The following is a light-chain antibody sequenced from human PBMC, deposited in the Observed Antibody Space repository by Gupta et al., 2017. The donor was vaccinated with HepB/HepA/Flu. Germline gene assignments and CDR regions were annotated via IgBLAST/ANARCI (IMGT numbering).Light chain of an antibody. Sequence: DIQMTQSPSPLSASVGDRVTITCRANQTINSWLDWYQQKPGKAPNLLIYKASSLESGVPSRFSGSGSGTEFTLNISSLQPDDFATYYCQQYNSYPLTFGGGTKVEIK. CDR1: QTINSW. CDR2: KAS. CDR3: QQYNSYPLT. J-gene: IGKJ4*01. V-gene: IGKV1-5*03.